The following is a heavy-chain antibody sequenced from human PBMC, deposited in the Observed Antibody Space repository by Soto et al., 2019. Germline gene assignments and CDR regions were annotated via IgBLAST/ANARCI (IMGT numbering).Heavy chain of an antibody. V-gene: IGHV4-4*07. CDR2: IFSSGST. D-gene: IGHD5-12*01. Sequence: SETLSLTCTVSGGSINTFYWSWVRQPAGKGLEWVGRIFSSGSTSFNPSLESRAAMSVDTSKNHFSLNLSSVTAADMAVYYCAREGSYSAYNFAHGIQLWSFDFWGQGALVTVSS. CDR1: GGSINTFY. J-gene: IGHJ4*02. CDR3: AREGSYSAYNFAHGIQLWSFDF.